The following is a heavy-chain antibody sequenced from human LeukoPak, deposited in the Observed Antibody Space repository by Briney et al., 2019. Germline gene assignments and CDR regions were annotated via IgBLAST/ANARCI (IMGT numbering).Heavy chain of an antibody. J-gene: IGHJ4*02. V-gene: IGHV3-48*04. CDR2: ISSNSRTI. CDR3: ARGYDSSGYYWLNYFDY. D-gene: IGHD3-22*01. CDR1: GFTFSRYT. Sequence: GGSLRLSCAASGFTFSRYTMNWVRQAPRKGLEWISYISSNSRTIYYADSVKGRFTVSRDNAKNSLFLQMNSLRAEDTAVYYCARGYDSSGYYWLNYFDYWGQGTLVTVSS.